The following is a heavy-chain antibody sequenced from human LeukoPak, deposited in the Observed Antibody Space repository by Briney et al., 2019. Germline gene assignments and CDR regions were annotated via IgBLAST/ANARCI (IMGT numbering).Heavy chain of an antibody. CDR2: IIPIFGIA. V-gene: IGHV1-69*04. CDR3: ARIPDTGYYYGMDV. J-gene: IGHJ6*02. Sequence: SVKFSCKASGGTFSSYAISWVRQAPGQGLESMGRIIPIFGIANYAQKLQGRVTITADKSTSTAYMELSSLRSEDTAVYYCARIPDTGYYYGMDVWGQGTTVTVSS. CDR1: GGTFSSYA. D-gene: IGHD5-18*01.